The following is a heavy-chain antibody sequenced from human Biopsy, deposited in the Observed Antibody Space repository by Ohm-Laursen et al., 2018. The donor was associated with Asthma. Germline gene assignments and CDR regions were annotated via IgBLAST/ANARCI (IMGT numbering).Heavy chain of an antibody. D-gene: IGHD3-22*01. CDR2: MYHSGSP. Sequence: GTLSLTCTVSGGSITSSSYYWGWIRQPPGKGMGRIGSMYHSGSPYYHPSLKSRATISVDTSKNQLSLKMSSVTAADTAVYFCVRHQYSSSWSTFDYWGQGALVTVSS. V-gene: IGHV4-39*01. CDR3: VRHQYSSSWSTFDY. J-gene: IGHJ4*02. CDR1: GGSITSSSYY.